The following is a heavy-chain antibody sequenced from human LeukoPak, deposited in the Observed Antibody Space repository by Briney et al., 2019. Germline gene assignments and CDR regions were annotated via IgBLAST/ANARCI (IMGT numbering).Heavy chain of an antibody. CDR2: IYYSGTT. V-gene: IGHV4-31*03. D-gene: IGHD4-23*01. J-gene: IGHJ4*02. CDR1: GGSISSGGYY. Sequence: SETLSLTCTVSGGSISSGGYYWSWIRQHPGKGLEWIGNIYYSGTTYYNPSLNSRVIISLDTSTSQFSLKLSSVTAADTAVYYCARTYGGKKDCFDYWGQGTLVTVSS. CDR3: ARTYGGKKDCFDY.